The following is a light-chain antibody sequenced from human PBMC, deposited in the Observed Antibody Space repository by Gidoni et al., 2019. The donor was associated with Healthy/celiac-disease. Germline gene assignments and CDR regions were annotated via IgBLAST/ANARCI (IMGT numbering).Light chain of an antibody. CDR1: SSDVGGYTY. CDR2: DVS. V-gene: IGLV2-14*01. CDR3: SSYTSSSTPL. Sequence: SALTPPASVSWSHGESITISCTGTSSDVGGYTYVSCYHQHPGKAPKLMIYDVSNRPSGVSNRFSGSKSGNTASLTISGLQAEDEADYYCSSYTSSSTPLFGGGTKLTVL. J-gene: IGLJ3*02.